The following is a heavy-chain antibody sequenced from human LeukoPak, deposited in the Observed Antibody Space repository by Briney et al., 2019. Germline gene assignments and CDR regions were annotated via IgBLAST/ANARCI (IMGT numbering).Heavy chain of an antibody. CDR2: INSDGSST. V-gene: IGHV3-74*01. J-gene: IGHJ4*02. CDR1: GFTFSTYW. Sequence: GGSLRLSCAASGFTFSTYWMHWVRQAPGKGLVWVSRINSDGSSTSYADSVKGRFTISRDNAKNTLFLQMNSLRAEDTAVYYCARYSSAWHAVGYWGQGTLVTVSS. D-gene: IGHD6-19*01. CDR3: ARYSSAWHAVGY.